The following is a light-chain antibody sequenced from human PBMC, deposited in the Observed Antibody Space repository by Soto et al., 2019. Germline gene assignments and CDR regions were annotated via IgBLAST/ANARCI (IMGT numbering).Light chain of an antibody. Sequence: EIVLTQSPGTLSLCPGERATLSCRASQSVSSSYLAWFQQKPGQAPRLLIYGASSRATGIPDRFSGSGSGTDFTLTISRLEPDDFAVYYCQQYVSSPPMYTFGQGTKLEIK. CDR1: QSVSSSY. CDR2: GAS. J-gene: IGKJ2*01. CDR3: QQYVSSPPMYT. V-gene: IGKV3-20*01.